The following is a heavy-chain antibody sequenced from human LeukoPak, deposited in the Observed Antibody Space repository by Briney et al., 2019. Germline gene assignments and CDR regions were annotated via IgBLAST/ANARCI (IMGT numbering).Heavy chain of an antibody. J-gene: IGHJ4*02. Sequence: GGSLRLSCAASGFTFSNAWMSWVRQAPGKGLEWVGRIKSKTDGGTTDYAAPVKGRFTISRDDSKNTLYLQMNSLKTEDTAVYYCTTDLEYYDHVWGSYRRMIDYWGQGTLVTVSS. CDR1: GFTFSNAW. CDR3: TTDLEYYDHVWGSYRRMIDY. V-gene: IGHV3-15*01. D-gene: IGHD3-16*02. CDR2: IKSKTDGGTT.